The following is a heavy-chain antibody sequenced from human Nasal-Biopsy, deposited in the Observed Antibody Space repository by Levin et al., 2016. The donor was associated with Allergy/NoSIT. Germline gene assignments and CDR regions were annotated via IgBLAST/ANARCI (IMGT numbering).Heavy chain of an antibody. D-gene: IGHD3-16*01. CDR3: ATARFGNLYALDS. J-gene: IGHJ4*02. V-gene: IGHV3-30*03. CDR2: ISSNGATE. Sequence: GESLKISCKGSRIALNAYAMHWVRQAPGKGLEWVTLISSNGATEQYADSVRGRFTLSRDERKNTLYLHMNSLRVEDTALYYCATARFGNLYALDSWGQGTLVTVSS. CDR1: RIALNAYA.